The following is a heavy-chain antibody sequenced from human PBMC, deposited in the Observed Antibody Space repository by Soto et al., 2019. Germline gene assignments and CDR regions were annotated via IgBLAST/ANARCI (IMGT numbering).Heavy chain of an antibody. V-gene: IGHV3-23*01. J-gene: IGHJ4*02. CDR3: AKDFDSDETSHGPNDY. Sequence: EVHLLESGGGLVQPGESLRLSCVASGFSFSSYGMSWVRQAPGKGLEWASIISGSGDAKYYADSVKGRFTISRDNSKNTMYLQMDSLRAEDTAVSYCAKDFDSDETSHGPNDYWGQGNLVTVSS. CDR1: GFSFSSYG. D-gene: IGHD3-22*01. CDR2: ISGSGDAK.